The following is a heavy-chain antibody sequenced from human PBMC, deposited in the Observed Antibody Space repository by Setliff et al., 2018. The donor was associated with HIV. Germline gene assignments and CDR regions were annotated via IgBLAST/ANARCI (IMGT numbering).Heavy chain of an antibody. CDR3: ATDAYHDSLTGPTPGAFDI. J-gene: IGHJ3*02. D-gene: IGHD3-9*01. CDR2: FYYNGDS. V-gene: IGHV4-39*02. CDR1: GDSVNDRSYF. Sequence: PSETLSLTCTVSGDSVNDRSYFWGWIRQPPGKGLEWIGTFYYNGDSRYNPSLKSRVTISVDTSKNQFSLNLNSVTAADTAVYYCATDAYHDSLTGPTPGAFDIWGQGTMVTVSS.